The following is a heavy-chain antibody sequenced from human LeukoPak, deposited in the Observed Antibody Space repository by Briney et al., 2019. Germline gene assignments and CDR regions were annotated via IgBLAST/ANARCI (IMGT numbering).Heavy chain of an antibody. CDR3: ARGELSGSNDY. Sequence: GGSLRLSCAASGFTFSSYEMNWVRQAPGRRPEWVSYISNSGSILYYADSVRGRFTISRDNAKNSLYLQMNSLRAEDTAVYYCARGELSGSNDYWGQGTLVTVSS. CDR2: ISNSGSIL. J-gene: IGHJ4*02. D-gene: IGHD3-10*01. V-gene: IGHV3-48*03. CDR1: GFTFSSYE.